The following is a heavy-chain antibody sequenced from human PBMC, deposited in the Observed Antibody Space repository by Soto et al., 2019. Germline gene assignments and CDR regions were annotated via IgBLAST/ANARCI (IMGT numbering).Heavy chain of an antibody. J-gene: IGHJ4*02. Sequence: SDPLSLTDSVSGGSISSSHWSWIRQPAAKGLEWIGRMYSTGNTNYNPSLKSRVTVSIDTSKNQFFLRLNSVTAADSAVYYCAREFGDNWNYEAYWGQGTAVT. V-gene: IGHV4-4*07. CDR3: AREFGDNWNYEAY. D-gene: IGHD1-7*01. CDR2: MYSTGNT. CDR1: GGSISSSH.